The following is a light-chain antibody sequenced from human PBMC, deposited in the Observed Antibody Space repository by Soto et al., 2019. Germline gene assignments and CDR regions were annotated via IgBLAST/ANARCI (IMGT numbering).Light chain of an antibody. CDR2: AHN. CDR1: SSNIGAGSD. CDR3: QSYDTSLSGPL. Sequence: QSVLTQPPSVSGAPGQGVTISCTGSSSNIGAGSDVHWYQQLPGTAPKLLIFAHNSRPLGVPDRFSGSTSGTSASLAITGLQADDEADYYCQSYDTSLSGPLFGGGTKLTVL. J-gene: IGLJ2*01. V-gene: IGLV1-40*01.